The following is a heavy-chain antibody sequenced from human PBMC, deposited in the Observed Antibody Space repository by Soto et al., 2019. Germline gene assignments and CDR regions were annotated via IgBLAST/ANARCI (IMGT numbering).Heavy chain of an antibody. D-gene: IGHD3-22*01. Sequence: SETLSLTCTVSGGSISSGDYYWSWIRQPPGKGLEWIGYIYYSGSTYYNPSLKSRVTISVDTSKNQFSLKLSSVTAADTAVYYCARFDSSGKLDYWGQGTLVTVSS. CDR1: GGSISSGDYY. CDR2: IYYSGST. J-gene: IGHJ4*02. CDR3: ARFDSSGKLDY. V-gene: IGHV4-30-4*01.